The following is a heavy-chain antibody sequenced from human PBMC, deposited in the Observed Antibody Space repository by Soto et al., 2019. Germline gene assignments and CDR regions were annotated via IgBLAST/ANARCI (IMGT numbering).Heavy chain of an antibody. V-gene: IGHV1-3*01. CDR1: GYTFTSYA. CDR3: ARSSVLKFDFWSGRPRPGEY. D-gene: IGHD3-3*01. J-gene: IGHJ4*02. CDR2: INAGNGNT. Sequence: ASANLSCKASGYTFTSYAIHWVRQAPGQRLEWMGWINAGNGNTKYSQKFQGRVTITRDTSASTAYMELSSLRSEDTAVYYCARSSVLKFDFWSGRPRPGEYLGQGTRVIISA.